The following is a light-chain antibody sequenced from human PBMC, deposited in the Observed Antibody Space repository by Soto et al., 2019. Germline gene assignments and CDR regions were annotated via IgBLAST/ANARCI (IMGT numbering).Light chain of an antibody. CDR1: QSVNIY. Sequence: IGLTLSLGTLSLSQGERATLSCRASQSVNIYLAWYQQKPGQAPRLLIYDASNRATGIPARFSGSGSGTDFTLTISSLEPEDIAVYYCQQRSNWRVTFGGGTKVDIK. V-gene: IGKV3-11*01. J-gene: IGKJ4*01. CDR3: QQRSNWRVT. CDR2: DAS.